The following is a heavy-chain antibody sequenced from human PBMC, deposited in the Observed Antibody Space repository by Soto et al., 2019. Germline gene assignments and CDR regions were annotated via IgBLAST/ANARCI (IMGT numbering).Heavy chain of an antibody. J-gene: IGHJ4*02. Sequence: GGSLRLSCAASGFTFSSYGMHWVRQAPGKGLEWVAVIWYDGSNKYYADSVKGRFNISRDNSKNTLYLQMNSLRAEDTAVYYCAREERRITMVRGVIIPTLDYWGQGTLVTVSS. V-gene: IGHV3-33*01. CDR2: IWYDGSNK. CDR3: AREERRITMVRGVIIPTLDY. CDR1: GFTFSSYG. D-gene: IGHD3-10*01.